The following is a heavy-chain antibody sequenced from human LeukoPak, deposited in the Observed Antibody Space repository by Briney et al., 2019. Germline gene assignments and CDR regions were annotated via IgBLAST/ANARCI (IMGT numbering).Heavy chain of an antibody. V-gene: IGHV1-2*06. CDR3: ARGGLGTIFGAGYNWFDP. Sequence: ASVTVSCTASGYTFTGYYMHWVRQAPGQGLEWMGRINPNSGGTNYAQKFQGRVTMTRDTSISTAYMELSRLRSDDTAVYYCARGGLGTIFGAGYNWFDPWGQGTLVTVSS. CDR1: GYTFTGYY. D-gene: IGHD3-3*01. J-gene: IGHJ5*02. CDR2: INPNSGGT.